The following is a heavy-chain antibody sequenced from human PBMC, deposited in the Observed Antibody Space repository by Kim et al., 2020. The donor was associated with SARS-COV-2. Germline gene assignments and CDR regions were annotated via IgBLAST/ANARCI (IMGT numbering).Heavy chain of an antibody. J-gene: IGHJ3*02. Sequence: SETLSLTCTVSGGSISSYYWSWIRQPPGKGLEWIGYIYYSGSTNYNPSLKSRVTISVDTSKNQFSLQLSSVTAADTAVYYCASQRGYSGYDYEGAFDIWGQETMVTVSS. CDR3: ASQRGYSGYDYEGAFDI. CDR2: IYYSGST. CDR1: GGSISSYY. V-gene: IGHV4-59*01. D-gene: IGHD5-12*01.